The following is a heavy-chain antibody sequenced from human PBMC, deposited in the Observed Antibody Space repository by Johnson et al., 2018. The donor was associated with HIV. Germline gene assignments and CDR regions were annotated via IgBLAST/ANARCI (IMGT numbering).Heavy chain of an antibody. CDR1: GSTVSSNY. CDR3: ALDPRIVGSHGEAFDI. D-gene: IGHD1-26*01. J-gene: IGHJ3*02. CDR2: INWNGGGT. V-gene: IGHV3-66*01. Sequence: VQLVESGGGLVQPGGSLRLSCAASGSTVSSNYMSWVRQAPGKGLEWVSGINWNGGGTGYADSVKGRFTISRDNSKNTLYLQMNSLRAEDTAVYYCALDPRIVGSHGEAFDIWGQGTVVTVSS.